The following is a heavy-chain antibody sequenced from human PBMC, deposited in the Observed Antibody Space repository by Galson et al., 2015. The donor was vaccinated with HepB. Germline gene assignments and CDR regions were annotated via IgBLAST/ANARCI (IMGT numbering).Heavy chain of an antibody. Sequence: SLRLSCAASGFTFSSYAMSWVRQAPGKGLEWVSAISGSGGSTYYADSVKGRFTISRDNSKNTLYLQMNSLRAEDTAVYYCAKEEWELLTNPKGTFDYWGQGTLVTVSS. CDR2: ISGSGGST. CDR3: AKEEWELLTNPKGTFDY. V-gene: IGHV3-23*01. J-gene: IGHJ4*02. CDR1: GFTFSSYA. D-gene: IGHD1-26*01.